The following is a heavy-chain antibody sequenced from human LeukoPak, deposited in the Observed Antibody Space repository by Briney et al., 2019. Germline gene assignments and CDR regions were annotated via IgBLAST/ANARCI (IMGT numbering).Heavy chain of an antibody. CDR3: ARAGILVAGTDWYFDL. Sequence: KPGGSLRLSCAASGFTFSSYSMNWVRQAPGKGLEWVSSISSGGNYIYYAASVKGRFTISRDNAKNSLYLQMNSLRAEETAVYYCARAGILVAGTDWYFDLWGRGTLVTVSS. J-gene: IGHJ2*01. V-gene: IGHV3-21*01. D-gene: IGHD6-19*01. CDR1: GFTFSSYS. CDR2: ISSGGNYI.